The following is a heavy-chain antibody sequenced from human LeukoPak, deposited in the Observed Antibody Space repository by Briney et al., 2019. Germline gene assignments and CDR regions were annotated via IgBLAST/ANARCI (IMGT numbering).Heavy chain of an antibody. J-gene: IGHJ6*03. CDR3: AKAGDCTNGVCYTTYYYMDV. D-gene: IGHD2-8*01. Sequence: GGSLRLSCAASGFTFDDYAMHWVRQAPGRGLEWVSLISWDGGSTYYADSVKGRFTISRDNSKNSLYLQMNSLRAEDTALYYCAKAGDCTNGVCYTTYYYMDVWGKGTTVTVSS. CDR1: GFTFDDYA. CDR2: ISWDGGST. V-gene: IGHV3-43D*04.